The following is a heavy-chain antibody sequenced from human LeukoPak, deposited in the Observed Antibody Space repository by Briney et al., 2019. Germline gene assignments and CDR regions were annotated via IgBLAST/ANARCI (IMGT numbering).Heavy chain of an antibody. D-gene: IGHD4-17*01. J-gene: IGHJ4*02. V-gene: IGHV3-30-3*01. CDR3: ARAPTHIAIRYYFDY. CDR2: ISYDGSNK. CDR1: GFTFSSYA. Sequence: GGSLRLSCAASGFTFSSYAMHWVRQAPGKGLEWVAVISYDGSNKYYADSVKGRFTISRDNSKNTLYLQMNSLRAEDTAVYYCARAPTHIAIRYYFDYWGQGTLVTVSS.